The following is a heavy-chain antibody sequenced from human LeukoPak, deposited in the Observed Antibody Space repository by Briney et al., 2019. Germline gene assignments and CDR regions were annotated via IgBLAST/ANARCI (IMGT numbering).Heavy chain of an antibody. D-gene: IGHD2-2*01. J-gene: IGHJ6*02. V-gene: IGHV3-23*01. CDR1: GFTFSSYA. Sequence: GGSLRLSCAASGFTFSSYAMSWVRQAPGKGLEWVSAISGSGGSTYYADSVKGRFTISRDNSKNTLYLQMNSLRAEDTAVYYCAKPQALICSSTSCYYYYYGMDVWGQGTTVTVSS. CDR2: ISGSGGST. CDR3: AKPQALICSSTSCYYYYYGMDV.